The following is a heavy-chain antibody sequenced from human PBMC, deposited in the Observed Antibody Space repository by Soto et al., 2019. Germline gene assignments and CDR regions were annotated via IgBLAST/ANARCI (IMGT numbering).Heavy chain of an antibody. D-gene: IGHD1-1*01. V-gene: IGHV3-21*01. J-gene: IGHJ4*02. CDR3: TRELAQVKSYYFDY. Sequence: EVQLVESGGGLVKPGGSLRLSCAASGFTFNTYTMNWVRQAPGKGLEWVSSISSSSSYIYYADSVKGRFTISRDNAKNSLYLQMNSLRTEYTAVYYCTRELAQVKSYYFDYWGQGTLVTVSS. CDR1: GFTFNTYT. CDR2: ISSSSSYI.